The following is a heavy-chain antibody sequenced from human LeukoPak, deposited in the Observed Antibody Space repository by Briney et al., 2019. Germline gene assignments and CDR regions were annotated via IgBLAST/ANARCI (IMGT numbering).Heavy chain of an antibody. CDR2: ISGSGGST. J-gene: IGHJ6*02. V-gene: IGHV3-23*01. D-gene: IGHD2-2*02. Sequence: GGSLRLSCAASGFTFSSYAMSWVRQAPGKGLEWVSAISGSGGSTYYADSVKGRFTISRDNSKNTLYLQMNSLRAEDTAVYYCARDGGYCSSTSCYRDYYYYYGMDVWGQGTTVTVSS. CDR3: ARDGGYCSSTSCYRDYYYYYGMDV. CDR1: GFTFSSYA.